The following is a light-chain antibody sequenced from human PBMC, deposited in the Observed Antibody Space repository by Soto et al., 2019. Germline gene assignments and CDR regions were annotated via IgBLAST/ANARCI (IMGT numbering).Light chain of an antibody. CDR2: DAS. CDR3: QQYNSYSRT. J-gene: IGKJ1*01. V-gene: IGKV1-5*01. Sequence: DIQMTQSPSTLSASVGDRVTITCRASQGISSWLAWYQQKPGKAPKLLIYDASSLESGVPSRFSGSGSGTEFTLTISSLQPDDVATYYCQQYNSYSRTFGQGTKVEIK. CDR1: QGISSW.